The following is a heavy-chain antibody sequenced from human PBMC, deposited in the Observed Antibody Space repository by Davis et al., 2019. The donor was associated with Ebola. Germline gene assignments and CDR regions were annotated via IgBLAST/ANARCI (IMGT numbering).Heavy chain of an antibody. J-gene: IGHJ4*02. Sequence: PGGSLRLSCAASGFTFTRYSMNWVRQAPGKGLEWVSYISSSSSTIYYADSVKGRFTISRDNAKNSLYLQMNSLRDEDTAVYLCARAGVNSYDSSGYYYDYWGQGTPVTVSS. CDR3: ARAGVNSYDSSGYYYDY. CDR2: ISSSSSTI. D-gene: IGHD3-22*01. CDR1: GFTFTRYS. V-gene: IGHV3-48*02.